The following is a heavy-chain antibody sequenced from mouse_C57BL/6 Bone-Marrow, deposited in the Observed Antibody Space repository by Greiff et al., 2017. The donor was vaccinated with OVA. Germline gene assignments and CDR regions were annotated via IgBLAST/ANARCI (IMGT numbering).Heavy chain of an antibody. J-gene: IGHJ3*01. CDR1: GYTFTSYW. D-gene: IGHD1-1*01. Sequence: QVQLQQPGAELVRPGTSVKLSCKASGYTFTSYWMHWVKQRPGQGLEWIGVIDPSDSYTNYNQKFKGKATLTVDTSSSTAYMQLSSLTSEDSAVYYCARPYYYGSSYVTYWGQGTLVTVSA. V-gene: IGHV1-59*01. CDR3: ARPYYYGSSYVTY. CDR2: IDPSDSYT.